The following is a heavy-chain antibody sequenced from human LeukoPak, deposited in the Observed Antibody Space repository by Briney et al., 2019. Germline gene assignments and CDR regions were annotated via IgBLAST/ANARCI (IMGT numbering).Heavy chain of an antibody. CDR1: GSTFSSYV. J-gene: IGHJ6*02. D-gene: IGHD3-22*01. Sequence: GGSLRLSCAASGSTFSSYVMSWVRQAPGKGLEWVLGISGSGGSTYYADSVKGRFTISRDNSKNTLYLQMNSLRAEDTAVYYCAKDRYGDDSSGYRYYYYGMDVWGQGTTVTVSS. CDR2: ISGSGGST. V-gene: IGHV3-23*01. CDR3: AKDRYGDDSSGYRYYYYGMDV.